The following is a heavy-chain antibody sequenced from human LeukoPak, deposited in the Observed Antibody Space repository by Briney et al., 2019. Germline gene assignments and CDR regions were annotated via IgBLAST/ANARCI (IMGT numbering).Heavy chain of an antibody. CDR3: ARDSRPQEQGYSYGYGGFDY. Sequence: GGSLRLSCAASGFTFSIYAMHWVRQAPGKGLEWVAVKSYDGSNKYYADSVKGRFTISRDNSKNTLSLQMNSLRAEDTAVYYCARDSRPQEQGYSYGYGGFDYWGQGTLVTVSS. CDR1: GFTFSIYA. V-gene: IGHV3-30-3*01. D-gene: IGHD5-18*01. J-gene: IGHJ4*02. CDR2: KSYDGSNK.